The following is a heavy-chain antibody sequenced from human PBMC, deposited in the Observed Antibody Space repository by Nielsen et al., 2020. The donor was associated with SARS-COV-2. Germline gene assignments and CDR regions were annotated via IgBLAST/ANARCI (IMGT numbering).Heavy chain of an antibody. CDR3: ARDRTPYGDYVDYFED. J-gene: IGHJ4*02. D-gene: IGHD4-17*01. V-gene: IGHV1-46*01. CDR2: IYPSVGST. CDR1: GYTFTGYY. Sequence: ASVKVSCKASGYTFTGYYMHWVRQAPGQGLEWMGVIYPSVGSTIYAQKFQGRVSMTRDTSTSTVSMELRSLRGEDTAVYYCARDRTPYGDYVDYFEDWGQGTLVTVSS.